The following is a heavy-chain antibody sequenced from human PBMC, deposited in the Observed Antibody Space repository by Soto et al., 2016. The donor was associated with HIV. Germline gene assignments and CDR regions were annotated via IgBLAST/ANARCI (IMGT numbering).Heavy chain of an antibody. CDR1: GGSISSGGYY. J-gene: IGHJ4*02. V-gene: IGHV4-31*03. CDR3: ARGVSGRKFXLCLEDISLPFDY. Sequence: QVKLQESGPGLVKPSQTLSLTCTVSGGSISSGGYYWSWIRQHPGKGLEWIGYIYYSGTTYYNPSLKSRLTISVGMSENQFSLSLSSVSAADTAVYFXARGVSGRKFXLCLEDISLPFDYWGQGALVTVSS. D-gene: IGHD3-16*01. CDR2: IYYSGTT.